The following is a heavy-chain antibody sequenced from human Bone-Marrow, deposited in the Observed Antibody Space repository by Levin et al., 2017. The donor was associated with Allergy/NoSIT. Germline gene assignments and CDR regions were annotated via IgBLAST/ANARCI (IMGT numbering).Heavy chain of an antibody. V-gene: IGHV3-48*01. Sequence: GESLKISCAASGFTFSSYSMNWVRQAPGKGLEWVSYISSSSSTIYYADSVKGRFTISRDNAKNSLYLQMNSLRAEDTAVYYCARESWGFGELTFPNFDYWGQGTLVTVSS. CDR3: ARESWGFGELTFPNFDY. CDR1: GFTFSSYS. J-gene: IGHJ4*02. CDR2: ISSSSSTI. D-gene: IGHD3-10*01.